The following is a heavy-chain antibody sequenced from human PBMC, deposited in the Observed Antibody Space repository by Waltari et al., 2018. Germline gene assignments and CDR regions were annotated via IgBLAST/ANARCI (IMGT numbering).Heavy chain of an antibody. CDR2: VYYTGNT. Sequence: QVQLQESGPGLVKPSETLSLTCTVSGGSINIYYWSWIRQPPGKGLEWIGYVYYTGNTISNPPRESRVTLSADTSKNQVFLKLTSVTAADTAVYYCARAEQGGSAVGPDFQHWGQGTLVTVSS. CDR3: ARAEQGGSAVGPDFQH. J-gene: IGHJ1*01. CDR1: GGSINIYY. D-gene: IGHD1-26*01. V-gene: IGHV4-59*08.